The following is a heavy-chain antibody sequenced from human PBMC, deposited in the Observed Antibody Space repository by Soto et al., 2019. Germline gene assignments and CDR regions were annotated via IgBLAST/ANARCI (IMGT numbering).Heavy chain of an antibody. D-gene: IGHD3-9*01. V-gene: IGHV3-30*18. CDR2: ISYDGSNK. J-gene: IGHJ5*02. Sequence: VQLVESGGGLVKPGGSLRLSCAASGFTFSTYTMNWVRQAPGKGLEWVAVISYDGSNKYYADSVKGRFTISRDNSKNTLYLQMNSLRAEDTAVYYCAKDPRTYYDILTGYYLWGQGTLVTVSS. CDR3: AKDPRTYYDILTGYYL. CDR1: GFTFSTYT.